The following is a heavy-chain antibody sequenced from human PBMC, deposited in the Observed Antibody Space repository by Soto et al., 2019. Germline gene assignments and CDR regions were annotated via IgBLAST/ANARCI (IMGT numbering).Heavy chain of an antibody. D-gene: IGHD2-2*01. V-gene: IGHV3-33*01. Sequence: QVQLVESGGGVVQPGRSLRLSCAASGFTFSSYGMHWVRQAPGKGLEWVAVIWYGGSNKYYADSVKGRFTISRDNSKNTLYLQMNSLRAEDTAVYYCATYCSSTSCLDYWGQGTLVTVSS. CDR1: GFTFSSYG. CDR3: ATYCSSTSCLDY. J-gene: IGHJ4*02. CDR2: IWYGGSNK.